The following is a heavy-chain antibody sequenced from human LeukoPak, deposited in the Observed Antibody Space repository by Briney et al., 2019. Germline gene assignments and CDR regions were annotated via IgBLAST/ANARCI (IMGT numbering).Heavy chain of an antibody. CDR1: GFTFTTYW. Sequence: PGGSLRLSCAASGFTFTTYWMSWVRQAPGKGLEWVANIKQDGTEKYYVDSVKGRFTISRDNAKNSLYLQMNSLTAEDTAVYYCAKGSSSWSYYYYYYMDVWGKGTTVTVSS. V-gene: IGHV3-7*03. CDR3: AKGSSSWSYYYYYYMDV. D-gene: IGHD6-13*01. CDR2: IKQDGTEK. J-gene: IGHJ6*03.